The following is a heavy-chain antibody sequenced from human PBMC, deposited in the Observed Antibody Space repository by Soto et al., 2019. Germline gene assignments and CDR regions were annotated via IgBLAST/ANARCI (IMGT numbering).Heavy chain of an antibody. J-gene: IGHJ6*02. CDR1: GFTFSGSA. V-gene: IGHV3-73*01. D-gene: IGHD1-1*01. Sequence: HPGGSLRLSCAASGFTFSGSAMHWVRQASGKGLEWVGRIRSKANSYATAYAASVKGRFTISRDDSKNTAYLQMNSLKTEDTAVYYCTRLAPQLERSYYYYGMDVWGQGTTVTVSS. CDR2: IRSKANSYAT. CDR3: TRLAPQLERSYYYYGMDV.